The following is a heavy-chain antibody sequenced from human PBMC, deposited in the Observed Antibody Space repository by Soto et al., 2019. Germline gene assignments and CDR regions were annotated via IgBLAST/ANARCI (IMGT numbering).Heavy chain of an antibody. J-gene: IGHJ3*02. CDR2: IYYSGST. D-gene: IGHD4-17*01. V-gene: IGHV4-59*01. CDR3: ARRYGYAFDI. CDR1: GGSISSYY. Sequence: QVQLQESGPGLVKPSETLSLTCTVSGGSISSYYWSWIRQPPGKGLEWIGYIYYSGSTNYNPSLKSRVTISVDTSKNQFPLKLSSVTAADTAGYSCARRYGYAFDIWGQGTMVTVSS.